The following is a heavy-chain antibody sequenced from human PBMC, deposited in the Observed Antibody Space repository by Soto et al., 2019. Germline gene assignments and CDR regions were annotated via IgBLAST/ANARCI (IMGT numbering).Heavy chain of an antibody. V-gene: IGHV3-23*01. CDR3: ALVAPSWSPDWFDP. CDR2: ISDSSTST. CDR1: GLTFSRFS. J-gene: IGHJ5*02. Sequence: GWYLILSYAASGLTFSRFSMGWVRQAPGKGLEWVSGISDSSTSTYYADFVKGRFTISRDNPKNTLYLQMNSLRVEDTAVYFCALVAPSWSPDWFDPWRHGARVTV.